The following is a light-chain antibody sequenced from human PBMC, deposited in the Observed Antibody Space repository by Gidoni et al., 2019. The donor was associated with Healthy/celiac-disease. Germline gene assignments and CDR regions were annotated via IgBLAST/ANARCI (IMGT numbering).Light chain of an antibody. J-gene: IGKJ2*01. Sequence: DIVMTQSPLSLPVSPGEPASISCRSSQSLLHSNGYNYLDWYLQKPGQSPQLLIYLGSNRASGVPERFSGSGSGTDFTLKISRVEAEDVGVYYCMQAIQTPRTFGQGTKLEIK. CDR1: QSLLHSNGYNY. V-gene: IGKV2-28*01. CDR2: LGS. CDR3: MQAIQTPRT.